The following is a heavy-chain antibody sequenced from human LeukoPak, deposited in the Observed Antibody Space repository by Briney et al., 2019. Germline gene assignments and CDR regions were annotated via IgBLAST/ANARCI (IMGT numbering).Heavy chain of an antibody. V-gene: IGHV4-31*03. CDR1: GGSISSGGYY. Sequence: SETLSLTCTVSGGSISSGGYYWSWIRQHPGKGLEWIGYIYYSGSTYYNPSLKSRVTISVDTSKNQFSLKLSSVTAADTAVYYCARLYPNFTMILNWGQGTLVTVSS. CDR2: IYYSGST. CDR3: ARLYPNFTMILN. J-gene: IGHJ4*02. D-gene: IGHD3-22*01.